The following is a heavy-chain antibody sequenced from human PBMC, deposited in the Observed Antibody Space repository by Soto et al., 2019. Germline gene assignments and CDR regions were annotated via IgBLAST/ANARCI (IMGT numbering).Heavy chain of an antibody. V-gene: IGHV4-30-4*01. J-gene: IGHJ4*02. CDR1: GGSISSGDDY. CDR2: IYYSGST. D-gene: IGHD3-10*01. Sequence: SETLSLTCTVSGGSISSGDDYWSWIRQPPGKGLEWIGYIYYSGSTYYNPSLKGRVTISVDTSKNQFSLKLSSVTAADTAVYYCARVGGFGATTIDYWGQGTLVTVSS. CDR3: ARVGGFGATTIDY.